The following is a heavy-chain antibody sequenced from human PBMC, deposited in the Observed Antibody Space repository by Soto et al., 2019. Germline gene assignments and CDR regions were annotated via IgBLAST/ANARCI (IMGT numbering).Heavy chain of an antibody. V-gene: IGHV1-3*01. Sequence: GASVKVSCKAPGYTYTSYAMHWVRQAPGQRLEWMGWINAGNGNTKYSQKFQGRVTITRDTSASTAYMELSSLRSEDTAVYYCASPWYQKPYYCDVMYFRGQGTSVTVSA. J-gene: IGHJ6*01. CDR3: ASPWYQKPYYCDVMYF. CDR1: GYTYTSYA. CDR2: INAGNGNT. D-gene: IGHD2-15*01.